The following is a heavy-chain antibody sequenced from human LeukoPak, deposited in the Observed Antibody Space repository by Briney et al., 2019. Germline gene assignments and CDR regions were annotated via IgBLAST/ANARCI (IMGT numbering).Heavy chain of an antibody. CDR2: MYYSGST. V-gene: IGHV4-39*01. D-gene: IGHD3-22*01. CDR1: GDFITGSTYY. CDR3: ARQYYDSTGYYYFDY. J-gene: IGHJ4*02. Sequence: SETLSLTCTVSGDFITGSTYYWGWIRQPPGKGLEWIGSMYYSGSTYSNPSLRSRVTMSADTSKNQFSLNLKSATAADTAVYYCARQYYDSTGYYYFDYWGQGTLVTVSS.